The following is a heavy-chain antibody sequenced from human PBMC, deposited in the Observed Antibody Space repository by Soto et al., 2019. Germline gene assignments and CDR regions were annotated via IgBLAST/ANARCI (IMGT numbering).Heavy chain of an antibody. D-gene: IGHD3-3*01. CDR1: GGSFSGYY. V-gene: IGHV4-34*01. J-gene: IGHJ6*02. Sequence: SETLSLTCAVYGGSFSGYYWSWIRQPPGKGLEWIGEINHSGSTNYNPSLKSRVTISVDTSKNQFSLKLSSVTAADTAVYYCARGGSSDFSSRYSSASYYYYGLDVWGQGTTVTVSS. CDR3: ARGGSSDFSSRYSSASYYYYGLDV. CDR2: INHSGST.